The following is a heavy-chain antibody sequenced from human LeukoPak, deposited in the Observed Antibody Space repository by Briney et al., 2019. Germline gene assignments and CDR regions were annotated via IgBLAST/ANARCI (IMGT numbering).Heavy chain of an antibody. CDR2: IYYSGST. D-gene: IGHD5-24*01. J-gene: IGHJ4*02. CDR1: GGSISSYY. CDR3: ARHRGDGYNSYFDY. V-gene: IGHV4-59*08. Sequence: SETLSLTCTVSGGSISSYYWSWIRQPPGKGLKWIGYIYYSGSTNYNPSLKSRVTISVDTSKNQFSLKLSSVTAADTAVYYCARHRGDGYNSYFDYWGQGTLVTVSS.